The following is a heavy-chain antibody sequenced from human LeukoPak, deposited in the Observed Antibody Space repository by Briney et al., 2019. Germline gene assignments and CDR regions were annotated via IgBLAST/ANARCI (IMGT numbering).Heavy chain of an antibody. V-gene: IGHV3-21*01. D-gene: IGHD1-26*01. CDR1: GFIFSSYG. J-gene: IGHJ4*02. CDR3: ARDILGSQTPFDY. Sequence: TGGSLRLSCAASGFIFSSYGMSWVRQAPGKGLAWVSSISSSSSYIYYADSVKGRFTISRDNARNSLYLQMNSLRAEDTAVYYCARDILGSQTPFDYWGQGTLVTVSS. CDR2: ISSSSSYI.